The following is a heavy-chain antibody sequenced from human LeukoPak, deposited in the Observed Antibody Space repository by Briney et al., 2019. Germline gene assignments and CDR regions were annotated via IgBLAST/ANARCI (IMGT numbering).Heavy chain of an antibody. D-gene: IGHD2-15*01. CDR3: AICSGFGAVPAVYLTV. V-gene: IGHV1-18*01. Sequence: ASVKVSCKASGYTFTSHGNSRVRQPPGPGLGWVGWISAYNGNTNNAHKLQGRVTITTHTPTSTTYMQLNNQTSTHAPVCFLAICSGFGAVPAVYLTVWGQGTLVTVSS. CDR1: GYTFTSHG. CDR2: ISAYNGNT. J-gene: IGHJ4*02.